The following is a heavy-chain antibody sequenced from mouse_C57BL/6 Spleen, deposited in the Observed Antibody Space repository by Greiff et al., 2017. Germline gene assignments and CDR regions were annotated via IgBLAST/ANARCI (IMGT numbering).Heavy chain of an antibody. J-gene: IGHJ4*01. Sequence: QVQLQQSGTELVKPGASVKLSCKASGYTFTSYWMHWVKQRPGQGLEWIGKINPSNGGTNYNEKFKSKATLTVDKSSSTAYMQLSSLTSEDSAVYYCASGSSGYPYYYAMDDWGQGTSVTVSS. D-gene: IGHD3-2*02. V-gene: IGHV1-53*01. CDR1: GYTFTSYW. CDR2: INPSNGGT. CDR3: ASGSSGYPYYYAMDD.